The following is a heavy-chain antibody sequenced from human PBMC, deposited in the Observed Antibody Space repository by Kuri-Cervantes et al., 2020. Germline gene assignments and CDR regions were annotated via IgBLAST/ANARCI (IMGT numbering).Heavy chain of an antibody. CDR3: ARLSPSDYFDY. CDR1: GFTFSSYS. CDR2: INHSGGT. J-gene: IGHJ4*02. Sequence: ESLKISCAAPGFTFSSYSMNWVRQAPGKGLEWIGEINHSGGTYYNPSLKNGVTITVDTSKNQFSLKLSSVTAADTAVYYCARLSPSDYFDYWGQGTLVTVSS. V-gene: IGHV4-34*01.